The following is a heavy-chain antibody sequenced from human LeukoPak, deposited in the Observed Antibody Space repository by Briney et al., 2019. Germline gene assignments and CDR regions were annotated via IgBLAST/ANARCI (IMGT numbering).Heavy chain of an antibody. CDR2: ISWNSGSI. Sequence: GGSLRLSCAASGFTFDDYAMHWVRQAPGKGLEWVSGISWNSGSIGYADSVKGRFTISRDNAKNSLYLQMNSLRAEDTALYYCAKDIFTGIAAAGAIDYWGQGTLVAVSS. D-gene: IGHD6-13*01. CDR3: AKDIFTGIAAAGAIDY. V-gene: IGHV3-9*01. J-gene: IGHJ4*02. CDR1: GFTFDDYA.